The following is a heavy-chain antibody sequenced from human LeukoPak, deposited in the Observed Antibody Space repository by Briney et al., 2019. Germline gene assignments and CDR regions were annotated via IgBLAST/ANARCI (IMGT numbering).Heavy chain of an antibody. CDR3: AKVIYGSIAGSYYFDY. CDR2: ISGSGGST. D-gene: IGHD3/OR15-3a*01. CDR1: GFTFSSYA. J-gene: IGHJ4*02. V-gene: IGHV3-23*01. Sequence: GGSLRLSCAASGFTFSSYAMSWVRQAPGKGLEWVSAISGSGGSTYHADSVKGRFTISRDSSKNTLYLQMNSLRAEDTAVYYCAKVIYGSIAGSYYFDYWGQGTLVTVSS.